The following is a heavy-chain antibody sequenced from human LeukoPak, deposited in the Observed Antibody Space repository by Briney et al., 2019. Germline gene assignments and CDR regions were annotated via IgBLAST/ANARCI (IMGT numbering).Heavy chain of an antibody. CDR3: ARAPRAAITMIVVVPLGPFDY. Sequence: PGGSLRLSCAASGSTFSSYAMHWVRQAPGKGLEWVAVISYDGSNKYYADSVKGRFTTSRDNSKNTLYLQMNSLRAEDTAVYYCARAPRAAITMIVVVPLGPFDYWGQGTLVTVSS. CDR1: GSTFSSYA. J-gene: IGHJ4*02. D-gene: IGHD3-22*01. CDR2: ISYDGSNK. V-gene: IGHV3-30-3*01.